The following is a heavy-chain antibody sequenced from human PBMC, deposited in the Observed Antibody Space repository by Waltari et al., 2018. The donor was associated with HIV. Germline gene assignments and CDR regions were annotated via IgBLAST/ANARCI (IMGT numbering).Heavy chain of an antibody. CDR1: GYTFTSYG. V-gene: IGHV1-18*04. CDR2: ISAYNGNT. CDR3: ARDRDYDFWSGYPYYFDY. Sequence: QVQLVQSGAEVKKPGASVKASCKASGYTFTSYGTSWVRQAPGQGLEWMGWISAYNGNTNYAQKLQGRVTMTTDTSTSTAYMELRSLRSDDTAVYYCARDRDYDFWSGYPYYFDYWGQGTLVTVSS. J-gene: IGHJ4*02. D-gene: IGHD3-3*01.